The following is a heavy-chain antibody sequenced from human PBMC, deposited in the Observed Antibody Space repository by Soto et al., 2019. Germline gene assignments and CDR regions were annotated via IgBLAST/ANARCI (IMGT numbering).Heavy chain of an antibody. CDR2: VHHTGST. CDR3: ARGLWNDVFQY. J-gene: IGHJ1*01. Sequence: TLSLTCALSGLSLSSGWYSWTWLRQPPGKGLEWIGYVHHTGSTTYNPSLKTRVNISVDRPNNQFFLTLTSATAADSAIYYCARGLWNDVFQYWGRGILVTFSS. CDR1: GLSLSSGWYS. V-gene: IGHV4-30-2*01. D-gene: IGHD1-1*01.